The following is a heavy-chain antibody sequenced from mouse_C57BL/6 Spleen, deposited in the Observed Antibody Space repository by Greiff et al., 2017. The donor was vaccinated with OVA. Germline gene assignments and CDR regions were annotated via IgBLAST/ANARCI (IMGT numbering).Heavy chain of an antibody. V-gene: IGHV5-17*01. CDR1: GFTFSDYG. J-gene: IGHJ4*01. Sequence: EVQLVESGGGLVKPGGSLKLSCAASGFTFSDYGMHWVRQAPEKGLEWVAYISSGSSTIYYADTVKGRFTISRDNAKNTLFLQMTSLRSEDTAMYYCAPNYYGSSNAMAYRGPAASVTVST. D-gene: IGHD1-1*01. CDR2: ISSGSSTI. CDR3: APNYYGSSNAMAY.